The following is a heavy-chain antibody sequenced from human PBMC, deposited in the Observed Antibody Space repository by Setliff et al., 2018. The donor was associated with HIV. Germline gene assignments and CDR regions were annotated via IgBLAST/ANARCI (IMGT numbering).Heavy chain of an antibody. CDR2: VNHNGGT. CDR1: GDSFSGPY. D-gene: IGHD7-27*01. CDR3: TRKKTGQFGAFNM. J-gene: IGHJ3*02. V-gene: IGHV4-34*01. Sequence: SETLSLTCAVYGDSFSGPYWSRIRRSPGTGLEWIGEVNHNGGTNYNPSLKSRVVVSVDRSKDQFSLKLISVTAADTAVYYCTRKKTGQFGAFNMWGRGTLVTVSS.